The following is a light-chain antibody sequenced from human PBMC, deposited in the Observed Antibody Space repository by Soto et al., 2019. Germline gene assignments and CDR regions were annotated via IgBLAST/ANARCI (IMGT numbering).Light chain of an antibody. CDR3: QKHNGVPPVT. CDR1: QGINHY. V-gene: IGKV1-27*01. J-gene: IGKJ3*01. CDR2: AAS. Sequence: DIQMTQSPSSLSASVGDRVTISCRASQGINHYLAWYQQKPGKAPKVLIYAASTLQSGVPSRFSGSGSGTDFTLTISRLQPEDVATYYCQKHNGVPPVTFGPGTKVGV.